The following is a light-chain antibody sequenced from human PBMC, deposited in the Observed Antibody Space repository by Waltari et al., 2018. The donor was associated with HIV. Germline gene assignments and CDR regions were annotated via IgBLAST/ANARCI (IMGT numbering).Light chain of an antibody. CDR2: AAS. J-gene: IGKJ2*01. Sequence: DIQMTQSPSSLSASVGDRVIITCRASQSISTYFNWYQQKPGKAPKLLIYAASNLQSGVPSGFSGGGSETDFTLAISSLQPEDFAAYYCQQGYSSPYTFGQGTKLEIK. V-gene: IGKV1-39*01. CDR3: QQGYSSPYT. CDR1: QSISTY.